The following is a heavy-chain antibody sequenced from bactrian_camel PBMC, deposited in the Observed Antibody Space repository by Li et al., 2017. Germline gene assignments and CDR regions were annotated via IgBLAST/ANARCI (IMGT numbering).Heavy chain of an antibody. CDR1: GFTASSCY. D-gene: IGHD6*01. CDR2: IGPGGGRT. J-gene: IGHJ7*01. Sequence: VQLVESGGGLVQPGGSLRLSCAASGFTASSCYMSWVRQAPGKGLEWVSSIGPGGGRTSSADSVKGRFTISRDNTKNILYLQMSALKTDDTGMYYCTKGGFGSSWYDGMDSWGKGTQVTVS. V-gene: IGHV3S1*01.